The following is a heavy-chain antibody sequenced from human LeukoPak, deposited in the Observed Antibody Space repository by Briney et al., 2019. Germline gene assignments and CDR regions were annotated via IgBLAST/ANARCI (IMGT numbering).Heavy chain of an antibody. V-gene: IGHV3-30*02. D-gene: IGHD5-12*01. CDR1: GFTFSSYG. CDR2: IRYDGSNK. CDR3: AKKRPVEEYSDA. J-gene: IGHJ4*02. Sequence: GSLRLSCAASGFTFSSYGMHWVRQAPGKGLEWVAFIRYDGSNKYYADSVKGRFTISRDNSKNTLYLQMNSLRAEDTAVYYCAKKRPVEEYSDAWGQGTLVTVSS.